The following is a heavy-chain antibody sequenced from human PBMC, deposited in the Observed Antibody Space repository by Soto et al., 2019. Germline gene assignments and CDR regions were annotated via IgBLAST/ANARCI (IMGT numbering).Heavy chain of an antibody. CDR3: AKGPLYYYERSGYNQY. V-gene: IGHV3-23*01. CDR1: GFTFSSDA. D-gene: IGHD3-22*01. CDR2: ISGSGGST. Sequence: LRLYCAASGFTFSSDAMSWVRQAPGKVLEWVSAISGSGGSTYYADSVKGRFTISRDNSKNTLYLQMNSLRAEDTAVYYCAKGPLYYYERSGYNQYWGQGTLVTVSS. J-gene: IGHJ4*02.